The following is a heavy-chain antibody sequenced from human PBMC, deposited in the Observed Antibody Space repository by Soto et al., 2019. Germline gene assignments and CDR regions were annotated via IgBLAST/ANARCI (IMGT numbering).Heavy chain of an antibody. D-gene: IGHD5-18*01. Sequence: QVQLQQWGAGLLKPSETLSLTCAVSGGSFSGYYWSWIRQPPGKGLEWMGEINHSGSTNYNPSLKSRVTISVDTSKNQFSLKLSSVTAADTAVYYCARGRRVTDYYYYYGMDVWGQGTTVTVSS. J-gene: IGHJ6*02. V-gene: IGHV4-34*01. CDR1: GGSFSGYY. CDR3: ARGRRVTDYYYYYGMDV. CDR2: INHSGST.